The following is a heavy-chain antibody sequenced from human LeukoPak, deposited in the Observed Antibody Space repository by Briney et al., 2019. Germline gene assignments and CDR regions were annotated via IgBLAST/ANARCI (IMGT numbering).Heavy chain of an antibody. J-gene: IGHJ4*02. CDR2: ISWNSGST. CDR1: GFTFDDYA. CDR3: AKADYYDSSGAGNFDY. Sequence: GWSLRLSCAASGFTFDDYAMHWVRQAPGKGLEWVSGISWNSGSTGYADSVKGRFTISRDNAKNSLYLQMNSLRAEDMALYYCAKADYYDSSGAGNFDYWGQGTLVTVSS. V-gene: IGHV3-9*03. D-gene: IGHD3-22*01.